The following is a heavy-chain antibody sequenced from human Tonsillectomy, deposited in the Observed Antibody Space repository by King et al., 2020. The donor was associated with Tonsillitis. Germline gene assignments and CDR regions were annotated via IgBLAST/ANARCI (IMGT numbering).Heavy chain of an antibody. V-gene: IGHV4-34*01. Sequence: VQLQQWGAGLLKPSETLSLTCAVYGGSFSGYYWSWIRQPPGKGLEWIGEINHSGSTNYNPSLKSRVTISVDTSKNQFSLKLSSVTAADTAVYYCARGEAAASGGSCYFHYWGHGTLVTVSS. CDR1: GGSFSGYY. CDR2: INHSGST. J-gene: IGHJ4*01. CDR3: ARGEAAASGGSCYFHY. D-gene: IGHD2-15*01.